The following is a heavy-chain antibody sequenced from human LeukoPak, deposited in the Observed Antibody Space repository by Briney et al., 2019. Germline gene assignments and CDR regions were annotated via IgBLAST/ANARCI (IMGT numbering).Heavy chain of an antibody. CDR2: ISGSGGST. J-gene: IGHJ4*02. CDR3: AKPFPRDGYNFVY. V-gene: IGHV3-23*01. D-gene: IGHD5-24*01. Sequence: PGGSLRLSCAASGFTFSSYAMSWVRQAPGKGLEWVSAISGSGGSTYYADSVKGRLTISRDNSKNTLFLQMNSLRAEDTAVYYCAKPFPRDGYNFVYWGQGTLVTVSS. CDR1: GFTFSSYA.